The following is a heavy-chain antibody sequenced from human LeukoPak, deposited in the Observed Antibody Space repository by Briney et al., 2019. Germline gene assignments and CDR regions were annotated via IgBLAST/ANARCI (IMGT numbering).Heavy chain of an antibody. Sequence: SETLSLTCTVSGGSISSYYWSWIRQPPGKGLEWIGYIYYSGSTNYNPSLKSRVTISVDTSKNQFSLKLSSVTAADTAVYYCARDRSSGWFDPWGQGTLVTVSS. CDR3: ARDRSSGWFDP. V-gene: IGHV4-59*01. D-gene: IGHD6-6*01. CDR1: GGSISSYY. CDR2: IYYSGST. J-gene: IGHJ5*02.